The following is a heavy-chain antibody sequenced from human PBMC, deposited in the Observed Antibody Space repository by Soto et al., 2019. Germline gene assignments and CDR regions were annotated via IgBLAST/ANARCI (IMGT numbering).Heavy chain of an antibody. V-gene: IGHV3-23*01. J-gene: IGHJ5*02. CDR2: ISGSGGST. D-gene: IGHD3-3*01. CDR3: AMPHHDFWSGPPPGWFDP. CDR1: GFTFSSYA. Sequence: GGSLRLSCAASGFTFSSYAMSWVRQAPGKGLEWVSAISGSGGSTYYADSVKGRFTISRDNSKNTLYLQMNSLRAEDTAVYYCAMPHHDFWSGPPPGWFDPWGQGTLVTVSS.